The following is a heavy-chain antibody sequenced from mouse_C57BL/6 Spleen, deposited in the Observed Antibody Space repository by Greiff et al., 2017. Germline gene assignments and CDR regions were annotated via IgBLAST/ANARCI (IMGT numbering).Heavy chain of an antibody. Sequence: EVKVEESGEGLVKPGGSLKLSCAASGFTFSSYAMPWVRQTPEKRLEWVAYISSGGDYIYHADTVNGRFTISRDNARNTLYLQMSSLKSEETAMYYCTGYGNYGGFAYWGKGTLVTVSA. J-gene: IGHJ3*01. CDR3: TGYGNYGGFAY. D-gene: IGHD2-1*01. CDR1: GFTFSSYA. CDR2: ISSGGDYI. V-gene: IGHV5-9-1*02.